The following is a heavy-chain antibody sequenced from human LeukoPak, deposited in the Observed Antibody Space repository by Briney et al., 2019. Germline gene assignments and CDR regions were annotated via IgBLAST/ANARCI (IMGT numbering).Heavy chain of an antibody. Sequence: ASVKVSCKASGGTFSSYAISWVRQAPGQGLEWMGWISSYNGNTNYAQKFQGRVTMTTDTSTTTAYMELRSLSSDDTAVYYCARDRSVGYCSPWGQGTLVTVSS. J-gene: IGHJ5*02. CDR2: ISSYNGNT. CDR3: ARDRSVGYCSP. D-gene: IGHD2-2*03. V-gene: IGHV1-18*01. CDR1: GGTFSSYA.